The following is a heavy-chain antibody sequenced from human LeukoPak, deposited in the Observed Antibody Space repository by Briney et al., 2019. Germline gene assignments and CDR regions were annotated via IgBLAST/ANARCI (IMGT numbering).Heavy chain of an antibody. Sequence: GGSLRLSCAASGFTFSSYSMNWVRQAPGKGLEWASSISSSSSYIYYADSVKGRFTISRDNAKNSLYLQMNSLRAEDTAVYYCARDLVVAKGGYYFDYWGQGTLVTVSS. CDR2: ISSSSSYI. V-gene: IGHV3-21*01. J-gene: IGHJ4*02. D-gene: IGHD3-22*01. CDR1: GFTFSSYS. CDR3: ARDLVVAKGGYYFDY.